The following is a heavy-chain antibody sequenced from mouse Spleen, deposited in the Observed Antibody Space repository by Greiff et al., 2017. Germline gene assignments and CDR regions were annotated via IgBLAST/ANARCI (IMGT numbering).Heavy chain of an antibody. CDR2: IYPGSGST. CDR3: ARGHYYGSSRDYAMDY. V-gene: IGHV1-55*01. D-gene: IGHD1-1*01. CDR1: GYTFTSYW. J-gene: IGHJ4*01. Sequence: QVQLQQPGAELVKPGASVKMSCKASGYTFTSYWITWVKQRPGQGLEWIGDIYPGSGSTNYNEKFKSKATLTVDTSSSTAYMQLSSLTSEDSAVYYCARGHYYGSSRDYAMDYWGQGTSVTVSS.